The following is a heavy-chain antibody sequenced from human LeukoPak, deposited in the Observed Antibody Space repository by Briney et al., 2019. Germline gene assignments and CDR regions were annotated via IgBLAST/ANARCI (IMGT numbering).Heavy chain of an antibody. CDR2: IIPIFGTA. CDR3: ATTSQWFGELLGDY. J-gene: IGHJ4*02. V-gene: IGHV1-69*06. CDR1: GGTFSSYA. Sequence: ASVKVSCKASGGTFSSYAISWVRQAPGQGLEWMGGIIPIFGTANYAQKFQGRVTITADKSTSTAYMELSSLRSEDTAVYYCATTSQWFGELLGDYWGQGTLVTVSS. D-gene: IGHD3-10*01.